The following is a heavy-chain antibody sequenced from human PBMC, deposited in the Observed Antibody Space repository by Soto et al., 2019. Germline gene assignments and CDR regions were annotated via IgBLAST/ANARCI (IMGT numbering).Heavy chain of an antibody. J-gene: IGHJ6*02. CDR1: GGSISSYY. CDR2: IYYSGST. D-gene: IGHD2-8*01. V-gene: IGHV4-59*01. CDR3: ARGLNNWRSDIARHPSDVLMVYAPGSYGMDV. Sequence: PSETLSLTCTVSGGSISSYYWSWIRQPPGKGLEWIGYIYYSGSTNYNPSLKSRVTISVDTSKNQFSLKLSSVTAADTAVYYCARGLNNWRSDIARHPSDVLMVYAPGSYGMDVWGQGTTVTVSS.